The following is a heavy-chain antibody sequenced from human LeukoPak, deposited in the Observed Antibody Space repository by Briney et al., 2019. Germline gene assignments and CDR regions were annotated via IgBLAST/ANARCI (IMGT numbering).Heavy chain of an antibody. Sequence: PGGSLRLSCAAYAVTFSSNAMSCVRQALGKHLQYHSAISGNGRSTYYADSIKGRFTISRDHSKNTLYLQMHSLRADDTAVYYCAKDLGGSYSPSYFDYWGQGTLVTVSS. CDR3: AKDLGGSYSPSYFDY. CDR2: ISGNGRST. CDR1: AVTFSSNA. D-gene: IGHD1-26*01. J-gene: IGHJ4*02. V-gene: IGHV3-23*01.